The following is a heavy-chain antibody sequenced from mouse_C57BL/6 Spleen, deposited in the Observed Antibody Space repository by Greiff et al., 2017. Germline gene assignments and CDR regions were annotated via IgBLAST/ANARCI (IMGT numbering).Heavy chain of an antibody. D-gene: IGHD1-1*01. J-gene: IGHJ2*01. CDR1: GFNIKDDY. CDR3: TTSFITTVVADY. CDR2: IDPENGDT. V-gene: IGHV14-4*01. Sequence: EVQLVESGAELVRPGASVKLSCTASGFNIKDDYMHWVKQRPEQGLEWIGWIDPENGDTEYASKFQGKATITADTSSNTAYLQLSSLISEDTAVYYCTTSFITTVVADYWGQGTTLTVSS.